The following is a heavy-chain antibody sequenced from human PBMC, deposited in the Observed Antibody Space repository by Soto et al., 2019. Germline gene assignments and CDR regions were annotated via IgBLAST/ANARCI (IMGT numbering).Heavy chain of an antibody. CDR1: GYTFTSYD. CDR2: MNPNSGNT. Sequence: QVQLVQSGAEVKKPGASVKVSCKASGYTFTSYDINWVRQATGQGLEWMGWMNPNSGNTGYAHKFQCRVTMTSNTAISTSYMELSSLRSEDTAVYYCARDSVSNWFDPWGQGTLVTVSS. CDR3: ARDSVSNWFDP. J-gene: IGHJ5*02. V-gene: IGHV1-8*01.